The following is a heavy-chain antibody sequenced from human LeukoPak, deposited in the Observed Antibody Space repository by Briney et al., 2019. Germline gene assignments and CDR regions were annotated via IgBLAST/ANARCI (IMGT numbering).Heavy chain of an antibody. CDR2: ISWNSGCI. CDR1: GFTFDDYA. V-gene: IGHV3-9*01. J-gene: IGHJ6*02. D-gene: IGHD3-10*01. CDR3: AKDTTLKLLWFGELWSGMDV. Sequence: PGRSLRLSCAASGFTFDDYAMHWVRQAPGKGLEWVSGISWNSGCIGYADSVKGRFTISRDNAKNSLYLQMNSLRAEDTALYYCAKDTTLKLLWFGELWSGMDVWGQGTTVTVSS.